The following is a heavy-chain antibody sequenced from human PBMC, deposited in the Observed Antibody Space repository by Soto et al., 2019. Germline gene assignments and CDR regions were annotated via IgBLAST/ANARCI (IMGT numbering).Heavy chain of an antibody. Sequence: QVQLQESGPGLVKPSQTLSLTCTVSGGSISSGDYYWSWIRQPPGKGLEWIGYIYYSGSTYYNPSLKSRVTISVDTSTSPFSLQLSSVTAADTAVYYCATVRFLGGFFGMDVWGQGTTVTVSS. D-gene: IGHD3-3*01. CDR2: IYYSGST. V-gene: IGHV4-30-4*01. J-gene: IGHJ6*02. CDR3: ATVRFLGGFFGMDV. CDR1: GGSISSGDYY.